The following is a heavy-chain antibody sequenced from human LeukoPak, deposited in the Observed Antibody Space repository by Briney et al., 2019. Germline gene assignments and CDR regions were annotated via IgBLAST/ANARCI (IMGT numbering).Heavy chain of an antibody. Sequence: GGSLRLSCAASGFTFSSYAMSWVRQVPGKGLEWVSAISGSGGSTYYADSVKGRFTISRDNSKNSLYLQMNSLKIEDTALYYCARDIAVAATGGAFDYWGQGTLVTVSS. CDR3: ARDIAVAATGGAFDY. J-gene: IGHJ4*02. CDR2: ISGSGGST. CDR1: GFTFSSYA. D-gene: IGHD2-15*01. V-gene: IGHV3-23*01.